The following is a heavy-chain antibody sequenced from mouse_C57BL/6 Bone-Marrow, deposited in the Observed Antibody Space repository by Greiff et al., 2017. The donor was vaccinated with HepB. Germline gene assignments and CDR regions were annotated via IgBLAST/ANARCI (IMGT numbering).Heavy chain of an antibody. CDR3: IYYDYDGPPSYAMDY. D-gene: IGHD2-4*01. CDR2: ILPGSGST. J-gene: IGHJ4*01. CDR1: GFTFTGYW. Sequence: QVQLQQSGAELMKPGASVKLSCKATGFTFTGYWIEWVKQRPGHGLEWIGEILPGSGSTNYNEKFKGKATFTADTSSNTAYMQLSSLTTEDSAIYYCIYYDYDGPPSYAMDYWGQGTSVTVSS. V-gene: IGHV1-9*01.